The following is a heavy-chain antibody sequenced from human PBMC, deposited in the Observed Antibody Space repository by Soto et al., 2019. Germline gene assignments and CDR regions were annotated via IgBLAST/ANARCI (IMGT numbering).Heavy chain of an antibody. D-gene: IGHD3-22*01. CDR3: ARVGIVVITTHYYYYGMDV. V-gene: IGHV1-69*12. J-gene: IGHJ6*02. CDR2: IIPIFGTA. Sequence: QVQLVQSGAEVKKPGSSVKVSCKASGGTFSSYAISWVRQAPGQGLEWMGGIIPIFGTANYAQKFQGRVTITADESXSXAXXALSSLRSEDTAVYYCARVGIVVITTHYYYYGMDVWGQGTTVTVSS. CDR1: GGTFSSYA.